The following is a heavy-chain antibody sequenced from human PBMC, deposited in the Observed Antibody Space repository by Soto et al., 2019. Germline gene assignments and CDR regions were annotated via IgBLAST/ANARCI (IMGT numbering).Heavy chain of an antibody. CDR1: GYTFTSYA. J-gene: IGHJ5*02. CDR2: INAGNGNT. V-gene: IGHV1-3*01. CDR3: AKDRSVRGVNWFDP. D-gene: IGHD3-10*01. Sequence: GASVKVSCKASGYTFTSYAMHWVRQAPGQRLEWMGWINAGNGNTKYSQKFQGRVTITRDTSASTAYMELSSLRSEDTAVYYCAKDRSVRGVNWFDPWGQGILVTVSS.